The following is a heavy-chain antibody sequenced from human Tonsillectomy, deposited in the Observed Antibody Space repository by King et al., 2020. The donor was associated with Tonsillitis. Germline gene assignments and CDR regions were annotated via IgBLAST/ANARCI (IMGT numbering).Heavy chain of an antibody. J-gene: IGHJ4*02. CDR3: ARDRGLRYSGDFDS. V-gene: IGHV3-33*08. D-gene: IGHD3-9*01. Sequence: VQLVESGGGVVQPGRSLRLSCAASGFNLSTYAMHVVRQAPGKGLEWVAVIWSDGTTKHHADSVKGRFTISRDNSKNTLYLQMNSLRAEDTAVYYWARDRGLRYSGDFDSWGQGTLVTVSS. CDR1: GFNLSTYA. CDR2: IWSDGTTK.